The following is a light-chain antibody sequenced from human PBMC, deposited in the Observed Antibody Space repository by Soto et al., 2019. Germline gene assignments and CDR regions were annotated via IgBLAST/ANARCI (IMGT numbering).Light chain of an antibody. Sequence: EIVMTQSPATLSVSPGERATLSCRASQSVSSNLAWYQQKPGQAPRLLIYGASTRATGIPARFSGSGSGTEFTLTISSLQSEDVALYYCQQYNNWPRTFGQGTKVDI. CDR2: GAS. J-gene: IGKJ1*01. CDR1: QSVSSN. CDR3: QQYNNWPRT. V-gene: IGKV3-15*01.